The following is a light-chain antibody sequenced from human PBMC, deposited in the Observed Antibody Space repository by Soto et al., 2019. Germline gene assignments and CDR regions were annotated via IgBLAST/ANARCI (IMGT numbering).Light chain of an antibody. CDR1: SSDVGGYNY. Sequence: QSALTQPASVSGSPGQSITISCTGTSSDVGGYNYVSWYQQHPGKAPKLMIYDVSNRPSGVSNRFSGSKSGNTASLTISGLQAEDEADYYCAAWDDSLSGPAVFGGGTQLTVL. J-gene: IGLJ7*01. CDR2: DVS. CDR3: AAWDDSLSGPAV. V-gene: IGLV2-14*01.